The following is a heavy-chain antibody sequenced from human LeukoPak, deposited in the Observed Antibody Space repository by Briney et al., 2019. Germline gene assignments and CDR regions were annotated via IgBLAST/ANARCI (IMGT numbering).Heavy chain of an antibody. J-gene: IGHJ4*02. D-gene: IGHD2-2*01. Sequence: SETLSPTCTVSGGSISSHYWSWIRQPPGKGLEWIGYIYYSGSTNYNPSLKSRVTISVDTSKNQFSLKLSSVTAADTAVYYCARATCSSTSCWGLLFDYWGQGTLVTVSS. CDR3: ARATCSSTSCWGLLFDY. V-gene: IGHV4-59*11. CDR2: IYYSGST. CDR1: GGSISSHY.